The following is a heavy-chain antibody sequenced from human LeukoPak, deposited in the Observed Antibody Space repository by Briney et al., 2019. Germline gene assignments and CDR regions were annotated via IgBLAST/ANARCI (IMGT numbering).Heavy chain of an antibody. CDR1: GGSFSGYY. V-gene: IGHV4-34*01. CDR2: INHSGST. Sequence: PSETLSLTCAVYGGSFSGYYWSWIRQPPGKGLEWIGEINHSGSTNYNPSLKSRVTISVDTSKNQFSLKLSSVTAADTAVYYCARESKLRYFGPGGMDVWGQGTTVTVS. J-gene: IGHJ6*02. D-gene: IGHD3-9*01. CDR3: ARESKLRYFGPGGMDV.